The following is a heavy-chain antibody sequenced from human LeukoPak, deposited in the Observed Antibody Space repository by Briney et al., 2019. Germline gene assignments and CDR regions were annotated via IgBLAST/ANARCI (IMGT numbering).Heavy chain of an antibody. CDR1: GYTFTNYG. CDR3: ATDPWDTAMVTAAFDI. D-gene: IGHD5-18*01. Sequence: ASVKVSCKASGYTFTNYGISWVRQAPGQGLEWMGGFDPEDGETIYAQKFQGRVTMTEDTSTDTAYMELSSLRSEDTAVYYCATDPWDTAMVTAAFDIWGQGTMVTVSS. J-gene: IGHJ3*02. CDR2: FDPEDGET. V-gene: IGHV1-24*01.